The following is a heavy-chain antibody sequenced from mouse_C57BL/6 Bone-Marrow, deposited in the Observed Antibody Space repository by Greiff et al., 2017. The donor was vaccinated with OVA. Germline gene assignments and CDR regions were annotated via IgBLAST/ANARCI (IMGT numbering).Heavy chain of an antibody. V-gene: IGHV5-6*01. CDR3: ARHYYGSSYD. CDR1: GFTFSSYG. CDR2: ISSGGSYT. J-gene: IGHJ2*01. D-gene: IGHD1-1*01. Sequence: EVQVVESGGDLVKPGGSLKLSCAASGFTFSSYGMSWVRQTLDKRLEWVATISSGGSYTYYPDSVKGRFTISRDNAKNTLYLQMSSLKSEDTAMYYCARHYYGSSYDWGQGTTLTVSS.